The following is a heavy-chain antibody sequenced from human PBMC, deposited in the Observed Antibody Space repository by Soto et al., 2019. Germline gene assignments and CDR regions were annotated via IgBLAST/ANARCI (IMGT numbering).Heavy chain of an antibody. CDR2: ISWNSGSI. V-gene: IGHV3-9*01. Sequence: EVQLVESGGGLVQPGRSLRLSCAASGFTFDDYAMHWVRQAPGKGLEWVSGISWNSGSIGSADSVKGRFTISIDNAKNSLYLQMNSLRAEDTALYYCAKDRGYSGSHLFLHAFDIWGQGTMVTVSS. CDR3: AKDRGYSGSHLFLHAFDI. CDR1: GFTFDDYA. D-gene: IGHD5-12*01. J-gene: IGHJ3*02.